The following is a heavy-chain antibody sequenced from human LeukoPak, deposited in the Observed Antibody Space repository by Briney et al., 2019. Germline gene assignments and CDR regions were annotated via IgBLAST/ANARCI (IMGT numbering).Heavy chain of an antibody. CDR1: GFTFSNYG. J-gene: IGHJ4*02. V-gene: IGHV3-21*01. D-gene: IGHD6-19*01. CDR3: ARDYGSGWHDFDY. CDR2: ISSGSRYI. Sequence: PGGSLRLSCAASGFTFSNYGLNWVRQAPGKGLEWVSSISSGSRYIYYADSVKGRFTISRDNTRNSLYLQMNGLRGEDTAVYYCARDYGSGWHDFDYWGQGTLVTVSS.